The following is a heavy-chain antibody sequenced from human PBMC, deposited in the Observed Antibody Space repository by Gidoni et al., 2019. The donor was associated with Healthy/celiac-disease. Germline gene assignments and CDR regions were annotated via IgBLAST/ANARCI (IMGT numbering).Heavy chain of an antibody. CDR2: INAGNGNT. D-gene: IGHD6-13*01. CDR3: ARKQTIAAAGRGWFDP. CDR1: GYPFTSYA. V-gene: IGHV1-3*01. Sequence: QVQLVQSGAEVKKPGASVKVSCKASGYPFTSYAMHWVRQAPGQRLEWMGWINAGNGNTKYSQKFQGRVTITRDTSASTAYMELSSLRSEDTAVYYCARKQTIAAAGRGWFDPWGQGTLVTVSS. J-gene: IGHJ5*02.